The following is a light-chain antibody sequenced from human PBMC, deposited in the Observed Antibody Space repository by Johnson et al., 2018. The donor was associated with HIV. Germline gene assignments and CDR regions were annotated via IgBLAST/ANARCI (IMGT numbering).Light chain of an antibody. CDR1: SSNIGNNY. J-gene: IGLJ1*01. CDR3: GTWDSSLSALYV. V-gene: IGLV1-51*02. CDR2: ENN. Sequence: QSALTQPPSVSAAPGQKVTISCSGSSSNIGNNYVSWYQQLPGTAPKLLIYENNKRPSGIPDRFSGSKSGTSATLGTTELQTGDEADYYCGTWDSSLSALYVFGTGTKVTVL.